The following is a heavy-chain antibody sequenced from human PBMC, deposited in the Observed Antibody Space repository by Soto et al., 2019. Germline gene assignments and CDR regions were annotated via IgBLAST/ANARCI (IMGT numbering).Heavy chain of an antibody. CDR1: GGTFSSYA. J-gene: IGHJ3*02. CDR2: IIPIFGTA. CDR3: ARAGITMIVVVPDAFDI. D-gene: IGHD3-22*01. Sequence: GASVKVSCKASGGTFSSYAISWVRQAPGQGLEWMGGIIPIFGTANYAQKFQGRVTITADESTSTAYMELSSLRSEDTAVYYCARAGITMIVVVPDAFDIWGQGTMVTVSS. V-gene: IGHV1-69*13.